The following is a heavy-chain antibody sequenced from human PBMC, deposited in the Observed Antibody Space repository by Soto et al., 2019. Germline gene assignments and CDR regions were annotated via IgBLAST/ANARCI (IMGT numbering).Heavy chain of an antibody. CDR1: GFTFSDYY. CDR2: ISSSGSTI. CDR3: ARAMDYDFWSGYQHAFDI. J-gene: IGHJ3*02. V-gene: IGHV3-11*01. Sequence: QVQLVESGGGLVKPGGSLRLSCAASGFTFSDYYMSWIRQAPGEGLEWVSYISSSGSTIYYADSVKGRFTISRDNAKNSLYLQMNSLRAEDTAVYYCARAMDYDFWSGYQHAFDIWGQGTMVTVSS. D-gene: IGHD3-3*01.